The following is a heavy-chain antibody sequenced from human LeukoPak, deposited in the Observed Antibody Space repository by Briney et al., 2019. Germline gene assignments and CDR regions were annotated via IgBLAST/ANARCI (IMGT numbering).Heavy chain of an antibody. V-gene: IGHV4-59*01. CDR3: ARAAGRGGFKYYFDS. CDR1: GGSISSYY. J-gene: IGHJ4*02. D-gene: IGHD5-24*01. Sequence: SETLSLTCTVSGGSISSYYWSWIRQPPGKGLEWIGYIYYSGSTNYNPSLKSRVTISVDTSKNQFSLKLSSVTAADTAIYYCARAAGRGGFKYYFDSWGQGTLITVSS. CDR2: IYYSGST.